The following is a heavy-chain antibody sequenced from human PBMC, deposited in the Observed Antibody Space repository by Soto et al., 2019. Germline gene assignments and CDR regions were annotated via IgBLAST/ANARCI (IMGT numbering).Heavy chain of an antibody. V-gene: IGHV3-9*01. CDR2: ISWNSGSI. J-gene: IGHJ4*02. CDR3: AKDTALLGLVLTGFDY. Sequence: EVQLVESGGGLVQPGRSLRLSCAASGFTFDDYAMHWVRQAPGKGLEWVSGISWNSGSIGYADSVKGRFTISRDNAKNSLYLQMNSLRAEDTALYYCAKDTALLGLVLTGFDYWGQGTLVTVYS. CDR1: GFTFDDYA. D-gene: IGHD6-6*01.